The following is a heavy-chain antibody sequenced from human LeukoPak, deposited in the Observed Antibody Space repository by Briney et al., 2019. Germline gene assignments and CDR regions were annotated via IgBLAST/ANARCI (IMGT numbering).Heavy chain of an antibody. Sequence: ASVNVSCKASGYTFTGYYMHWVRQAPGQGLEWMGWINPNSGGTNYAQTFQGRVTMTRDTSISTAYMELSRLRSDDTAVYYCARGVGARQILDYWGQGTLVTVSS. CDR2: INPNSGGT. CDR1: GYTFTGYY. J-gene: IGHJ4*02. CDR3: ARGVGARQILDY. D-gene: IGHD6-6*01. V-gene: IGHV1-2*02.